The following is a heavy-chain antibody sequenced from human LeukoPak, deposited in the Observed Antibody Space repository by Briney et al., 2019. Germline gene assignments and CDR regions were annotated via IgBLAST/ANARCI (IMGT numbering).Heavy chain of an antibody. J-gene: IGHJ4*02. CDR3: AKDSSYYDSSGFDY. V-gene: IGHV3-23*01. CDR2: ISGSGGST. Sequence: PGGSLGLSCAASGFTFSSYAMSWVRQAPGKGLEWVSAISGSGGSTYYADSVKGRFTISRDNSKNTLYLQMNSLRAEDTAVYYCAKDSSYYDSSGFDYWGQGTLVTVSS. CDR1: GFTFSSYA. D-gene: IGHD3-22*01.